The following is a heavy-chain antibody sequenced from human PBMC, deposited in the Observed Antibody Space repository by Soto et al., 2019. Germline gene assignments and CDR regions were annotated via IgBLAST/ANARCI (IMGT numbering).Heavy chain of an antibody. V-gene: IGHV2-5*01. CDR1: GFSLTTGGVG. Sequence: QFTLKESGPTLVKPTQTLTLTCTFSGFSLTTGGVGVGWIRQPPGRSVEWLAVIYWNDDRRRSPSLENRLTITKDTSKNQVVLTMTNMDPVDTATYYCIYRRASWDYHGLDVWGQGTTVTVSS. CDR3: IYRRASWDYHGLDV. D-gene: IGHD2-21*01. J-gene: IGHJ6*02. CDR2: IYWNDDR.